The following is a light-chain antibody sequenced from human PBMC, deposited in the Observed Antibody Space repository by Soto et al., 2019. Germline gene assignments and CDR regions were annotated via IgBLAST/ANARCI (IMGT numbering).Light chain of an antibody. CDR2: AAS. CDR3: QQSYSTPDT. CDR1: QSISSY. V-gene: IGKV1-39*01. J-gene: IGKJ2*01. Sequence: DIQMTQSPSSLSASVGDRVTITCRASQSISSYLNWYQQKPGKAPKLLIYAASSLQSGVPSRFSGSGSGTDFTITICSLQPEDFATYYCQQSYSTPDTFGQGTTLEIK.